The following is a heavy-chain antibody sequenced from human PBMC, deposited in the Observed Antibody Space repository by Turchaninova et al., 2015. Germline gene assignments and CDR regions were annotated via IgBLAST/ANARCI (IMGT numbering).Heavy chain of an antibody. V-gene: IGHV3-48*04. CDR2: INCISSTR. J-gene: IGHJ5*01. Sequence: EVQLVESGGGLVHPGGSLRLSCAASGFTFSQYSMNWVRQAPGKGLVWVSYINCISSTRWYADSVKGRFTISRDNAKNSLYLKVNSLRAEDTAVYYCAKTVYDSSSCDSWGQGTLVTVSS. CDR3: AKTVYDSSSCDS. D-gene: IGHD3-22*01. CDR1: GFTFSQYS.